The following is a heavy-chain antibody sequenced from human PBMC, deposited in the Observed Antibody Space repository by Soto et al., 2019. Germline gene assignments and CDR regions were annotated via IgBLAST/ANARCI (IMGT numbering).Heavy chain of an antibody. CDR1: GGSVSRDGSY. CDR2: IYHSGTT. J-gene: IGHJ4*02. Sequence: SETLSLTGIVAGGSVSRDGSYWAWIRQHPGEGLEWIGHIYHSGTTYYNPSLKSRVTISADRSKNQFSLTLTAVTAADTAVYYCATSPLGEYFDNWGQGTLVTVSS. CDR3: ATSPLGEYFDN. V-gene: IGHV4-31*03. D-gene: IGHD1-26*01.